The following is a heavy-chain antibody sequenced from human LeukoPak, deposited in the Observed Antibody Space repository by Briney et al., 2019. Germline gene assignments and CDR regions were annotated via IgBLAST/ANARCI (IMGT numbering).Heavy chain of an antibody. CDR3: ARAELGATSYKH. CDR2: INPNSGGT. Sequence: ASVKLSCKSSGYTFTGYYMHWGRQPPGQGHEWMGWINPNSGGTNYAQKFQGRVTMTRDTSISTAYMELSRLRSDDTAVYYCARAELGATSYKHWGQGTLVTVSS. D-gene: IGHD2-2*01. V-gene: IGHV1-2*02. CDR1: GYTFTGYY. J-gene: IGHJ4*02.